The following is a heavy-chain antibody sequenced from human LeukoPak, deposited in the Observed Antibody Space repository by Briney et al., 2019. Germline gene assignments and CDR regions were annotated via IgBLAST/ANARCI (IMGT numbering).Heavy chain of an antibody. Sequence: SETLSLTCTVSGGSISSGGYYWSWIRQHPGKGLEWIRYIYYSGSTYYNPSLKSRVTISVDTSKNQFSLKLSSVTAADTAVYYCARARDYYGSGSYCFDPWGQGTLVTVSS. CDR2: IYYSGST. V-gene: IGHV4-31*03. CDR1: GGSISSGGYY. D-gene: IGHD3-10*01. CDR3: ARARDYYGSGSYCFDP. J-gene: IGHJ5*02.